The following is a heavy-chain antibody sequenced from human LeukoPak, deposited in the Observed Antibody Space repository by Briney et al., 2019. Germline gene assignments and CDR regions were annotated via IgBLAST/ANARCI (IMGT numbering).Heavy chain of an antibody. CDR2: ISYDARNK. CDR3: LSLGDDPPA. CDR1: GSTFSKYS. Sequence: GRSLRLSCAASGSTFSKYSVHWVRQTPGKGLEWVAVISYDARNKYYAESVKGRFTISRDNSKNTLSLQMNSLTIEDTAMYYCLSLGDDPPARGQGTLVTVSS. V-gene: IGHV3-30*04. D-gene: IGHD3-16*01. J-gene: IGHJ4*02.